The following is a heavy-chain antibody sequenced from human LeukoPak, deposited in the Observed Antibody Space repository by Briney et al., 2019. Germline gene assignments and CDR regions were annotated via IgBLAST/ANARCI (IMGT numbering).Heavy chain of an antibody. V-gene: IGHV3-11*01. Sequence: PGGSLRLSCAAFGFTFSDSYMSWIRQAPGKGLEWLSYITDSGSDKYYADSVKGRFTISRDNAKNSLYLQMNSLRADDTAVYYCARDLAVAGHWGQGTLVTVSS. D-gene: IGHD6-19*01. CDR3: ARDLAVAGH. CDR2: ITDSGSDK. CDR1: GFTFSDSY. J-gene: IGHJ4*02.